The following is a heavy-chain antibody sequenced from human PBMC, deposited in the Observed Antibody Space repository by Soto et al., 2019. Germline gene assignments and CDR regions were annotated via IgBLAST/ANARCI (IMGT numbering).Heavy chain of an antibody. V-gene: IGHV3-53*01. J-gene: IGHJ4*02. CDR1: GFTVSSKY. CDR3: AREGRADDYGDYLGY. Sequence: EVPLVESGGGLIQPGGSLRLSCAASGFTVSSKYMSWVRQAPGKGLEWVSVIYSGGSTYYADSVKGRFTISRDNSKNTLYLQMNSLRAEDTAVYYCAREGRADDYGDYLGYWGQGTLVTVSS. CDR2: IYSGGST. D-gene: IGHD4-17*01.